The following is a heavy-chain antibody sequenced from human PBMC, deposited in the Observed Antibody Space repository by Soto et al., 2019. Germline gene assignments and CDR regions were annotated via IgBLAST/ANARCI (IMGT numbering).Heavy chain of an antibody. CDR2: LYWDDDK. CDR3: AHRAYDSGNYHAFDI. V-gene: IGHV2-5*02. D-gene: IGHD3-10*01. J-gene: IGHJ3*02. CDR1: GFSLSTSGVG. Sequence: QITLKESGPTLVKPTQTLTLTCTFSGFSLSTSGVGVGWIRQPPGKALEWLGILYWDDDKRYIPSLKSRLTITKDTSKNQVVLTMTNMDPVDTATYYCAHRAYDSGNYHAFDIWGQGTMVTVSS.